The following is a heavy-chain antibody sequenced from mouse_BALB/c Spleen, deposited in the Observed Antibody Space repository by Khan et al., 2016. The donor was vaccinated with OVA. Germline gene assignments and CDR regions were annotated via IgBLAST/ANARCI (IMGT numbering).Heavy chain of an antibody. V-gene: IGHV3-2*02. J-gene: IGHJ2*01. CDR1: GYSITSGYA. CDR3: ARGNYYGYYFDY. D-gene: IGHD1-1*01. CDR2: LSYSGVT. Sequence: EVHLVESGPGLVKPSQSLSLTCTVTGYSITSGYAWNWIRQFPGNKLEWMGYLSYSGVTSSPPSLKSRISLTRDTSKNQFFLQLTSVTTEDTATYYCARGNYYGYYFDYWGQGTTLTVSS.